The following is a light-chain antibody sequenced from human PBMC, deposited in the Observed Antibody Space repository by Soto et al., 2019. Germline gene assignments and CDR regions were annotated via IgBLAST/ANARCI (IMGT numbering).Light chain of an antibody. V-gene: IGLV2-11*01. CDR1: SSDVGGYNY. Sequence: QSALTQPRSVSGSPGQSVTISCTGTSSDVGGYNYVSWYQQHPGKAPKLMIYDVSKWPSGVPDRFSGSKSGNTASLTISGLQAEDEADYYCCSYAGSDVFGTGTKLTVL. J-gene: IGLJ1*01. CDR3: CSYAGSDV. CDR2: DVS.